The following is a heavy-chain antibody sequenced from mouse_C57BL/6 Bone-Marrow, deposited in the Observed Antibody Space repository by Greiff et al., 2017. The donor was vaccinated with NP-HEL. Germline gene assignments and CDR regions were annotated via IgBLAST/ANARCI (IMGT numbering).Heavy chain of an antibody. CDR3: ARKTGLRTGFDY. CDR2: INPNNGGT. V-gene: IGHV1-22*01. D-gene: IGHD2-4*01. Sequence: EVQLQQSGPELVKPGASVKMSCKASGYTFTDYNMHWVKQSHGKSLEWIGYINPNNGGTSYNQKFKGKATLTVNKSSSTAYMELRSLTSEDSAVYYCARKTGLRTGFDYWGQGTTLTVSS. J-gene: IGHJ2*01. CDR1: GYTFTDYN.